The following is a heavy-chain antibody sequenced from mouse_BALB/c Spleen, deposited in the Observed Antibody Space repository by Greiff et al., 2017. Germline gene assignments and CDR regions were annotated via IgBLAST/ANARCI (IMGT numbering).Heavy chain of an antibody. CDR1: GYTFTSYW. J-gene: IGHJ1*01. CDR3: ARWSLYYGSSYVEENWYFDV. Sequence: QVHVKQSGAELAKPGASVTMSCKASGYTFTSYWMHWVKQRPGQGLEWIGYINPSTGYTEYNQKFKDKATLTADKSSSTAYMQLSSLTSEDSAVYYCARWSLYYGSSYVEENWYFDVWGAGTTVTVSS. CDR2: INPSTGYT. D-gene: IGHD1-1*01. V-gene: IGHV1-7*01.